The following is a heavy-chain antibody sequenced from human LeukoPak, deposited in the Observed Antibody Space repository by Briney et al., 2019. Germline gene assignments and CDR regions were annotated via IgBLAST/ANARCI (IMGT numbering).Heavy chain of an antibody. CDR2: IYYSGST. CDR1: GGPISSYF. D-gene: IGHD2-21*01. CDR3: FFFKQKTAYEMDV. J-gene: IGHJ6*02. V-gene: IGHV4-59*01. Sequence: PSETLSVTCTVPGGPISSYFWSWIRQPPGKGLEWNGYIYYSGSTNYNPSLKSRITISVDPTKNQFSLKLNSVTAADTAVYYCFFFKQKTAYEMDVWGQGTTVTVSS.